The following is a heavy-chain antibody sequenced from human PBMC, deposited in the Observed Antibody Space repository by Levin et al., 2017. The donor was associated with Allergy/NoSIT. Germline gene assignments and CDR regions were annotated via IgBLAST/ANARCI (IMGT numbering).Heavy chain of an antibody. V-gene: IGHV4-34*01. D-gene: IGHD3-3*01. CDR1: GGSFSGYY. CDR3: ARVGIGGGVGY. CDR2: INHSGST. J-gene: IGHJ4*02. Sequence: GSLRLSCAVYGGSFSGYYWSWIRQPPGKGLEWIGEINHSGSTNYNPSLKSRVTISVDTSKNQFSLKLSSVTAADTAVYYCARVGIGGGVGYWGQGTLVTVSS.